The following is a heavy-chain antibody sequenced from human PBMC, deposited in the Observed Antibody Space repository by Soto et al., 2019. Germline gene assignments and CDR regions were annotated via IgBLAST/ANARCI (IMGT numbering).Heavy chain of an antibody. J-gene: IGHJ6*02. CDR1: GDSISRGGYS. CDR2: IYDSGST. Sequence: TSETLSLTCAVSGDSISRGGYSWTWIRQPPGKALEWIGNIYDSGSTSYNPSLKSRVTISVDRSKNQFSLKLTSVTAADTAVYFCARGSSSYYDYGMDVWGQGTTVT. V-gene: IGHV4-30-2*01. CDR3: ARGSSSYYDYGMDV. D-gene: IGHD6-6*01.